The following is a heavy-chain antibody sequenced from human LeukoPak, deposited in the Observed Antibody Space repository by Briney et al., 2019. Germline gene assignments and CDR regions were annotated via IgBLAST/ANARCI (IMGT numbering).Heavy chain of an antibody. CDR1: GFTFSGSA. D-gene: IGHD5-12*01. V-gene: IGHV3-73*01. J-gene: IGHJ4*02. Sequence: GGSLKLSCAASGFTFSGSAMHWVRQASGKGLEWVGRIRSKANSYATAYAASVKGRFTISRDDSKNTAYLQMNSLKTEDTAVYYCTRHLGSGYDLDYWGQGTLVTVSS. CDR2: IRSKANSYAT. CDR3: TRHLGSGYDLDY.